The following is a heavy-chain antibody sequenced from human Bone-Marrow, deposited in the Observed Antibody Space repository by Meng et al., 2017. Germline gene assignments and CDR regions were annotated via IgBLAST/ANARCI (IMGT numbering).Heavy chain of an antibody. D-gene: IGHD5-18*01. J-gene: IGHJ6*02. CDR1: GFTVSSNY. CDR2: IYSGGST. CDR3: ARHDSGYSYGYNYYYGMDV. Sequence: GESLKISCAASGFTVSSNYMSWVRQAPGKGLEWVSVIYSGGSTYYADSVKGRFTISRDNSKNTLYLKMKSLRAEDTAVYYCARHDSGYSYGYNYYYGMDVWGQGTTVTFSS. V-gene: IGHV3-53*01.